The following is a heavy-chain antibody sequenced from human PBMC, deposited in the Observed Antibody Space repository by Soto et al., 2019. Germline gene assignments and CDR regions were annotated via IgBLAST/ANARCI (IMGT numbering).Heavy chain of an antibody. Sequence: PSEPLSLTYTVYDGSFIGYYWSWIRQPPGKGLEWIGEINHSGSTNYNPSLKSRVTISVDTSKNQFSLKLSSVTAADTAVYYCATQLYYYDSSGYPIKTGAFDIWGQGKMVT. D-gene: IGHD3-22*01. CDR1: DGSFIGYY. V-gene: IGHV4-34*01. CDR3: ATQLYYYDSSGYPIKTGAFDI. CDR2: INHSGST. J-gene: IGHJ3*02.